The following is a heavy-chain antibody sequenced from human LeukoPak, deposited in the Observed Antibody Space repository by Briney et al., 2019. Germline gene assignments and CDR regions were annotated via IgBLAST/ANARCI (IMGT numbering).Heavy chain of an antibody. J-gene: IGHJ5*02. CDR1: GGSFSGYY. Sequence: SETLSLTCAVYGGSFSGYYWSWIRQPPGKGLEWIGEINHSGSTNYNPSLKSRVTISVDTSKNQFSLKLSSVTAADTAVYYCARKAVTNWFDPWGQGTLVTVSS. D-gene: IGHD4-17*01. V-gene: IGHV4-34*01. CDR3: ARKAVTNWFDP. CDR2: INHSGST.